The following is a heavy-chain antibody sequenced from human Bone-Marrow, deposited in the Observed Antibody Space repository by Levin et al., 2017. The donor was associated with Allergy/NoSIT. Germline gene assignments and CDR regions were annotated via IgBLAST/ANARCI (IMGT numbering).Heavy chain of an antibody. CDR1: GFTFNEYW. J-gene: IGHJ4*02. Sequence: GGSLRLSCEVSGFTFNEYWMAWVRQAPGKGLEWVANIRGDENEIYYVDSVEGRFTISRDNAKNVVFLQMTGLRVEDTAVYYCVRDVDYGGNFDHWGRGTLVTVSS. CDR3: VRDVDYGGNFDH. D-gene: IGHD4-23*01. CDR2: IRGDENEI. V-gene: IGHV3-7*01.